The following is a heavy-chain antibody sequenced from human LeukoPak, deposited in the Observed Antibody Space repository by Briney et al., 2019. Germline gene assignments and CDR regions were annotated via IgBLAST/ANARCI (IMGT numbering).Heavy chain of an antibody. Sequence: GASVKVSCKASGYTFTSYAMNWVRQAPGQGLEWMGWISAYNGDTNYAQKLQGRVTMTTDTSTNTGYMELRSLRSDDTAVYYCARVLSYYASSGLTYKWFDPWGQGTLVTVSS. CDR3: ARVLSYYASSGLTYKWFDP. J-gene: IGHJ5*02. D-gene: IGHD3-22*01. CDR2: ISAYNGDT. CDR1: GYTFTSYA. V-gene: IGHV1-18*01.